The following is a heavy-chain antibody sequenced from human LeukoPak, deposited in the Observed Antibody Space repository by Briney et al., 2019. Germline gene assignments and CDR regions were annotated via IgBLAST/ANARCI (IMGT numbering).Heavy chain of an antibody. CDR1: GYTFTSYD. V-gene: IGHV1-8*03. J-gene: IGHJ4*02. CDR3: ARGNAGELLDY. D-gene: IGHD3-10*01. Sequence: ASVKVSCXASGYTFTSYDINWVRQATGQGLVWMGWMNPNSGNTGYAQKFQGRVTITRNTSISTAYMELSSLRSEDTAVYYCARGNAGELLDYWGQGTLVTVSS. CDR2: MNPNSGNT.